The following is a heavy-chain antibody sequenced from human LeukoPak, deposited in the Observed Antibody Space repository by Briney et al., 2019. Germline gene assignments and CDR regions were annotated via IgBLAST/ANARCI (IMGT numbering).Heavy chain of an antibody. J-gene: IGHJ4*02. Sequence: GGSLRLSCAASGFTFSSYWMSWVRQAPGKGLEWVANIKQDGSEKYYVDSVKGRFTISRDNAKNSLYLQMNSLRAEDTAVYYCARDTLPNRYCSGGSCYSDYWGQGTLVTVS. D-gene: IGHD2-15*01. CDR1: GFTFSSYW. CDR2: IKQDGSEK. V-gene: IGHV3-7*01. CDR3: ARDTLPNRYCSGGSCYSDY.